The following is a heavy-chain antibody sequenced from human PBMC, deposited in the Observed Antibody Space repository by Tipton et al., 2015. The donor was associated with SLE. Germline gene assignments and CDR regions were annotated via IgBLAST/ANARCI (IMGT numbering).Heavy chain of an antibody. CDR2: IYHSGST. D-gene: IGHD6-13*01. CDR1: GYSISSGYY. Sequence: TLSLTCTVSGYSISSGYYWGWIRQPPGKGLEWIGSIYHSGSTYYNPSLTSRVTISVDTSKNQFSLKLSSVTAADTAVYYCARGIAAADGYWGQGTLVTVPS. V-gene: IGHV4-38-2*02. J-gene: IGHJ4*02. CDR3: ARGIAAADGY.